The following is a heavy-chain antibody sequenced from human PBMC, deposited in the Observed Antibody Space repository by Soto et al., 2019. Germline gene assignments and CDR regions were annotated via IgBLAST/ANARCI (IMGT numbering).Heavy chain of an antibody. Sequence: PGGSLRLSCAASGFTFSSYAMHWVRQAPGKGLEWVALISYDGSNKYYADSVKGRFTISRDNSKNTLYLQMNSLRNEDTAVYYCATDGYSGSYYAYSWGQGTLVTVSS. J-gene: IGHJ4*02. V-gene: IGHV3-30-3*01. CDR2: ISYDGSNK. CDR1: GFTFSSYA. D-gene: IGHD1-26*01. CDR3: ATDGYSGSYYAYS.